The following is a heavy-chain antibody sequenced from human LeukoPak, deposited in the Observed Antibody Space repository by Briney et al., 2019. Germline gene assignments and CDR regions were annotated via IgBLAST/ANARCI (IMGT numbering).Heavy chain of an antibody. CDR3: ASRTYLNSRTDY. CDR1: GGSFSGYY. V-gene: IGHV4-34*01. CDR2: INHSGST. J-gene: IGHJ4*02. D-gene: IGHD6-13*01. Sequence: PSETLSLTCAVYGGSFSGYYWSWIRQPPGKGLEWIGEINHSGSTNYNPSLESRVTISVDTSKNQFSLKLSSVTAADTAVYYCASRTYLNSRTDYWGQGTLVTVSS.